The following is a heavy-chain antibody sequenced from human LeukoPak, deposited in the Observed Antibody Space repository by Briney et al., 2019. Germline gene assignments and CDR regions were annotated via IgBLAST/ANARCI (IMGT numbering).Heavy chain of an antibody. J-gene: IGHJ4*02. CDR3: VRDSRPGGAVGLHHNFDL. CDR1: GFQFGDFW. V-gene: IGHV3-7*01. D-gene: IGHD1-26*01. CDR2: IKEDGSEE. Sequence: GGSLKLSCAASGFQFGDFWMAWVRQTPGKGLEWVADIKEDGSEEHYVDSVKGRFAISRDNDRNSLFLQMNSLRGDDTAVYFCVRDSRPGGAVGLHHNFDLWGLGTRVTVSS.